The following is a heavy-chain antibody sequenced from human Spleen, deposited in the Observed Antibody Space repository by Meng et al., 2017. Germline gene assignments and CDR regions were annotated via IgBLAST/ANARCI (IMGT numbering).Heavy chain of an antibody. CDR1: GFTFSSYE. V-gene: IGHV3-48*03. CDR3: ARSPIGKYDLSALPLDY. D-gene: IGHD3-22*01. Sequence: GGSLRPSCAASGFTFSSYEMNWVRQAPGKGLEWVSYISSSGSTIYYADSVKGRFTISRDNAKNSLYLQMNSLRAEDTAVYYCARSPIGKYDLSALPLDYWGQGTLVTVSS. J-gene: IGHJ4*02. CDR2: ISSSGSTI.